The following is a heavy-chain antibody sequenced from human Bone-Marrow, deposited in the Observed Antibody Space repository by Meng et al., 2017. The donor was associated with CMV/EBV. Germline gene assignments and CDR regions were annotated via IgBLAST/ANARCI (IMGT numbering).Heavy chain of an antibody. D-gene: IGHD4-11*01. Sequence: SETLSLTCAVYGGSFSGYYWSWIRQPPGKGLEWIGEINHSGSTNYNPSLKSRVTISVGTSKNQFSLKLSSVTAADTAVYYCARGYSNYRYYYGMDVWGQGTTVTVSS. J-gene: IGHJ6*01. V-gene: IGHV4-34*01. CDR2: INHSGST. CDR3: ARGYSNYRYYYGMDV. CDR1: GGSFSGYY.